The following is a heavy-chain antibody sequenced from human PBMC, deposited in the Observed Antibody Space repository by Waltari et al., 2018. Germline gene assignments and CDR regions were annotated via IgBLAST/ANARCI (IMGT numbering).Heavy chain of an antibody. CDR2: IYCDSST. CDR1: GFTVSSNY. V-gene: IGHV3-53*01. CDR3: ASAIAVAGTLDY. J-gene: IGHJ4*02. Sequence: EVQLVESGGGLIQPGGCLRLSCAASGFTVSSNYMSWVRQAPGKGLGWGSVIYCDSSTYYADSVKGRFTISRYNAKNTLYLQMNSVRAADTAVYYCASAIAVAGTLDYWGQGTLVTVSS. D-gene: IGHD6-19*01.